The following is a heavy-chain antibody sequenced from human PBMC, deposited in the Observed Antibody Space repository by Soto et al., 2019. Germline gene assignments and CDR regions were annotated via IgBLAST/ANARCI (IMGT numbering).Heavy chain of an antibody. D-gene: IGHD1-7*01. J-gene: IGHJ6*03. Sequence: SETLSLTSAVYGGYFSGYCWSWIRQPPGKGLEWIGEINHSGSTNYNPSLKSRVTISVDTSISTAYMELSRLRSDDTAVYYCASGRTTDYYYMDVWGKGTTVTVSS. CDR3: ASGRTTDYYYMDV. V-gene: IGHV4-34*01. CDR2: INHSGST. CDR1: GGYFSGYC.